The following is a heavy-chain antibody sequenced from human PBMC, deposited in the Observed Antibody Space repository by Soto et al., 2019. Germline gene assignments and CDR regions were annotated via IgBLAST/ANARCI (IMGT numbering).Heavy chain of an antibody. V-gene: IGHV1-46*01. CDR1: GHTFTSYY. J-gene: IGHJ5*02. D-gene: IGHD6-25*01. CDR3: ARTATGTAWLDP. Sequence: ASVKVSCKASGHTFTSYYMHWVRQAPGQGLEWMGIINPSGGSTSYAQKFQGRVTMTRGTSTSTVYMELSSLRSEDTAVYYCARTATGTAWLDPWGQGTLVTVSS. CDR2: INPSGGST.